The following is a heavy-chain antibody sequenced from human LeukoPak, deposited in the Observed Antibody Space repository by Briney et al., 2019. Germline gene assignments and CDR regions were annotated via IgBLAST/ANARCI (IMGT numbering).Heavy chain of an antibody. CDR1: GFTVSSNF. CDR2: IYRGAST. V-gene: IGHV3-66*01. CDR3: ARDGGFDSSWGNFDY. Sequence: GGSLRLSCAASGFTVSSNFMSWVRQAPGKGLEWVSVIYRGASTYHAPSVKGRFIISRDQSKNTLYLQMNSLRAEDTAVYYCARDGGFDSSWGNFDYWGQGTLVTVSP. D-gene: IGHD3-16*01. J-gene: IGHJ4*02.